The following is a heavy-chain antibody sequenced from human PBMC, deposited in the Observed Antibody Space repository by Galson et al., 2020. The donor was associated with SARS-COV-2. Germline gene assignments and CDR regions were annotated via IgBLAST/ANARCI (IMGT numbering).Heavy chain of an antibody. J-gene: IGHJ4*02. CDR3: AREYGSGWVYFDY. D-gene: IGHD6-19*01. Sequence: GESLKISCAVSGFTFSSYVMHWVRQAPGKGLEWVAVISKDGGNKYYADSVKGRFTISRDNSKNTLYVQVNSLRAEDTDVYYCAREYGSGWVYFDYWGQGTLVTVSS. CDR1: GFTFSSYV. V-gene: IGHV3-30*03. CDR2: ISKDGGNK.